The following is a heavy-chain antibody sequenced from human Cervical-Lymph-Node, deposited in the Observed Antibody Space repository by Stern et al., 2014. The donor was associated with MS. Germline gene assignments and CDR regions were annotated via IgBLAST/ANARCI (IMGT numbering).Heavy chain of an antibody. J-gene: IGHJ2*01. CDR3: AKTLSGGSRYFDL. V-gene: IGHV5-51*03. D-gene: IGHD3-16*01. CDR1: GYSFSNFW. CDR2: IYPGDSDT. Sequence: VQLVQSGAEVKKPGESLKISCKGSGYSFSNFWIGWVRQMPGKGLEWMGVIYPGDSDTKYSPSFQGPVPLSADKSISPAYLQWSSLKASDTAIYYCAKTLSGGSRYFDLWGRGTLVTVSS.